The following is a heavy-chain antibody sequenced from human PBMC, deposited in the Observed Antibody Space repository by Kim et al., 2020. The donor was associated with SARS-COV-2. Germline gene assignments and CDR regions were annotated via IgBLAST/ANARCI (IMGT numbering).Heavy chain of an antibody. CDR2: INHSGST. CDR3: AREGYSSSPQRPYGMYV. V-gene: IGHV4-34*01. Sequence: SETLSLTCAVYGGSFSGYYWSWIRQPPGKGLEWIGEINHSGSTNYNPSLKSRVTISVDTSKNQFSLKLSSVTAAYTAVYYCAREGYSSSPQRPYGMYVWG. CDR1: GGSFSGYY. J-gene: IGHJ6*01. D-gene: IGHD6-6*01.